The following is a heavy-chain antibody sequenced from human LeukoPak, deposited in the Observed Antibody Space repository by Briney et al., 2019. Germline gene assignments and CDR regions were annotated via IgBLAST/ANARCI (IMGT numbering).Heavy chain of an antibody. CDR3: ARQYSSSSWGLDV. V-gene: IGHV4-39*01. Sequence: SETLSLTCTVSGGSISRNSYYCGWIRQPPGKGLEWIGRIYYSGNTVFNPSLKSRVTIFVDTSKSQFSLNLSSVTAADTAVYYCARQYSSSSWGLDVWGQGTTVTVSS. J-gene: IGHJ6*02. D-gene: IGHD6-6*01. CDR1: GGSISRNSYY. CDR2: IYYSGNT.